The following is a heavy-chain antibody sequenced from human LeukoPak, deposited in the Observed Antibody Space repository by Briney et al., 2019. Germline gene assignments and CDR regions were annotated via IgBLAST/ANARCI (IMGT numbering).Heavy chain of an antibody. CDR2: ISGSGGST. J-gene: IGHJ4*02. CDR3: AKLPSYYYDSSGSAY. CDR1: GFTFSSYA. Sequence: GGSLRLSCAASGFTFSSYAMSWVRQAPGKGLEWVSAISGSGGSTYYADSVKGRFTISRDNSKNTLYLQMNSLRAEDTAVYYCAKLPSYYYDSSGSAYWGQGTLVTVSS. D-gene: IGHD3-22*01. V-gene: IGHV3-23*01.